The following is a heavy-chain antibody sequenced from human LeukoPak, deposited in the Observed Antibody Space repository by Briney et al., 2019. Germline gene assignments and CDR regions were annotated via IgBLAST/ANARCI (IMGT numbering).Heavy chain of an antibody. V-gene: IGHV3-15*01. CDR2: IKSKTDGGTT. J-gene: IGHJ4*02. Sequence: GGSLRLSCAASGFTFSNAWMSWVRQAPGKGLEWVGRIKSKTDGGTTDYAAPVKGRFTISRDDSKNTLYLQMNSLRAEDTAVYYCTKDRYCDSTSCPTDYWGQGTLVTVSS. CDR1: GFTFSNAW. D-gene: IGHD2-2*01. CDR3: TKDRYCDSTSCPTDY.